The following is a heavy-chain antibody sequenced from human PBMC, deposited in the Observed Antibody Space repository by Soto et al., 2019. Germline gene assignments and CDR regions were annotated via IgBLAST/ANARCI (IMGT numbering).Heavy chain of an antibody. J-gene: IGHJ5*02. CDR1: GFTFSAYD. CDR3: ARQASYWHGGGGWFDP. CDR2: IGTQHDT. V-gene: IGHV3-13*01. D-gene: IGHD2-8*02. Sequence: EVQLVESGGGLVQPGGSLRLSCAASGFTFSAYDMHWVRQPAGKGLEWVSTIGTQHDTYYPDSVKGRFTVSRENAKNALYLQMNSLRTGDTAFYYWARQASYWHGGGGWFDPWGQGTLVTVSS.